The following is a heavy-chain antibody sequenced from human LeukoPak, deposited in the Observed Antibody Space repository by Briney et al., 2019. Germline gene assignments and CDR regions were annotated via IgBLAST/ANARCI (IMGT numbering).Heavy chain of an antibody. CDR3: AGAAIRDDYNFYYMDV. Sequence: GGSLRLSCAASGFTFSYYSMIWVRQAPGKGLEWVSSISSSNNYIYYADSVKGRFTISRDNAKNSLYLQMNSLRAEDTAVYYCAGAAIRDDYNFYYMDVWGKGTTVTVSS. CDR2: ISSSNNYI. J-gene: IGHJ6*03. D-gene: IGHD5-24*01. CDR1: GFTFSYYS. V-gene: IGHV3-21*01.